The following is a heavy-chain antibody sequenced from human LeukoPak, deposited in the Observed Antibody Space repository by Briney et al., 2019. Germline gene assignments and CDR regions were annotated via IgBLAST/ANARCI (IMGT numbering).Heavy chain of an antibody. Sequence: GGSLRLSCAASGFTFSDYYMSWIRQAPGKGLEWGSYISSSGSTIYYADSVKGRFTISRDNAKNSLNLQMNSLRAEDTAVYYCARRTVTRDWYFDLWGRGTLVTVSS. V-gene: IGHV3-11*01. J-gene: IGHJ2*01. CDR2: ISSSGSTI. D-gene: IGHD4-17*01. CDR3: ARRTVTRDWYFDL. CDR1: GFTFSDYY.